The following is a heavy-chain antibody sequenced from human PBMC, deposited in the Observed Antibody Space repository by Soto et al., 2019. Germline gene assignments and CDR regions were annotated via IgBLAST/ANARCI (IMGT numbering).Heavy chain of an antibody. CDR3: ARGGIVVVTPSTINWFDP. Sequence: GASVKVSCKASGYTFTGYYIHWVRQAPGQGLEWMGWINPNSGGTNYAQKFQGWVTMTRDTSISTAYMELSRLRSDDTAVYYCARGGIVVVTPSTINWFDPWGQGTLVTVSS. J-gene: IGHJ5*02. V-gene: IGHV1-2*04. D-gene: IGHD3-22*01. CDR2: INPNSGGT. CDR1: GYTFTGYY.